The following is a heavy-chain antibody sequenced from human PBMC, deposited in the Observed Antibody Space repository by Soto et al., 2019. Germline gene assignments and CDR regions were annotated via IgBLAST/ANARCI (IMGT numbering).Heavy chain of an antibody. D-gene: IGHD5-12*01. V-gene: IGHV3-23*01. CDR2: ISGSGGST. Sequence: EVQLLESGGGLVQPGGSLRLSCAASGFTFSSYAMSWVRQAPGKGLEWVSAISGSGGSTYYADSVKGRFTISRDNSKNKLYLQRNSLRAADTAVYYCATGRGYSGYETDRDWFDHWGQGTLVSVSS. CDR3: ATGRGYSGYETDRDWFDH. J-gene: IGHJ5*02. CDR1: GFTFSSYA.